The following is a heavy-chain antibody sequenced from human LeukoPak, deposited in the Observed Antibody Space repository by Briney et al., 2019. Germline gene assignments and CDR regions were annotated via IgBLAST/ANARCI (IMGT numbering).Heavy chain of an antibody. CDR2: IKQDGSEK. D-gene: IGHD4/OR15-4a*01. Sequence: PGGSLRLSCAASGFTFSNYWMSWVRQAPGKGLEWVANIKQDGSEKYYVDSVKGRFTISRDSAKNSLYLQMNSLRAEDTAEYYCARDDYGGTKYWGQGTLVTVSS. CDR1: GFTFSNYW. CDR3: ARDDYGGTKY. J-gene: IGHJ4*02. V-gene: IGHV3-7*01.